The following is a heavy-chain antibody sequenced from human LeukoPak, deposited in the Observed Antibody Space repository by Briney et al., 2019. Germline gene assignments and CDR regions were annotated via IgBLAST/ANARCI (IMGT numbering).Heavy chain of an antibody. CDR1: GGTFSSHS. CDR2: IIPIFGTT. CDR3: ARGDSGYDYGFDN. J-gene: IGHJ4*02. D-gene: IGHD5-12*01. Sequence: SVKVSCKASGGTFSSHSISWVRQAPGQGLEWVGGIIPIFGTTNYAQKFQGRVTITTDESTSTGYMELRSLRSDDTAVYYCARGDSGYDYGFDNWGQGTLVTVSS. V-gene: IGHV1-69*05.